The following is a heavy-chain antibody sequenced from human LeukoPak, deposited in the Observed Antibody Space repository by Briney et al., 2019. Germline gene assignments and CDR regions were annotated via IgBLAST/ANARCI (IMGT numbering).Heavy chain of an antibody. J-gene: IGHJ2*01. CDR2: IIPILGIA. CDR3: ARVGGYSGYVDWCFDL. CDR1: GGTFSSYA. D-gene: IGHD5-12*01. V-gene: IGHV1-69*04. Sequence: GASVKVSCKASGGTFSSYAISWVRQAPGQGLEWMGRIIPILGIANYAQKFRGRVTITADKSTSTAYMELSSLRSEDTAVYYCARVGGYSGYVDWCFDLWGRGTLVTVSS.